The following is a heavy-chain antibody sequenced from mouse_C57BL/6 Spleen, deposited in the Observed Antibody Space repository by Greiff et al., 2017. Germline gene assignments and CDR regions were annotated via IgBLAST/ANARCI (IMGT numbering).Heavy chain of an antibody. V-gene: IGHV1-15*01. Sequence: QVQLKQSGAELVRPGASVTLSCKASGYTFTDYEMHWVKQTPVHGLEWIGAIDPETGGTAYNQKFKGKAILTADKSSSTAYMELRSLTSEDSAVYYCPITTVVAIDYWGQGTTLTVSS. CDR3: PITTVVAIDY. D-gene: IGHD1-1*01. CDR1: GYTFTDYE. J-gene: IGHJ2*01. CDR2: IDPETGGT.